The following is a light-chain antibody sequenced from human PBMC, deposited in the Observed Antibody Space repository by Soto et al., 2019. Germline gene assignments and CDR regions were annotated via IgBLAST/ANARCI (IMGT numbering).Light chain of an antibody. CDR1: QSVSTSF. CDR2: GAF. CDR3: HQSDTSPPWT. Sequence: EIVMTQSPATLSLSPGERATLSCRASQSVSTSFLAWYQQKPGQAPRLLIYGAFSRATGIPDRFSGSGSGTDFTLTISRLEPEDFAVYYCHQSDTSPPWTFGQGTKVDIK. J-gene: IGKJ1*01. V-gene: IGKV3-20*01.